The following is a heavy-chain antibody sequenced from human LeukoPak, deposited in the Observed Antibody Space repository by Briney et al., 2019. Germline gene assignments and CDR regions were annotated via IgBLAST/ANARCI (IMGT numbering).Heavy chain of an antibody. D-gene: IGHD6-6*01. CDR2: INAGDSDI. Sequence: GESLMTLCKGPGCSLTSSWIGLVRQMPGKGRGWMGIINAGDSDIRYSPSFQGQATTSAVKSISTTSLQWNSLKASDTAMYYCARLGSKGIAYSSSYFDYWGQGTLVSVSS. J-gene: IGHJ4*02. CDR3: ARLGSKGIAYSSSYFDY. CDR1: GCSLTSSW. V-gene: IGHV5-51*01.